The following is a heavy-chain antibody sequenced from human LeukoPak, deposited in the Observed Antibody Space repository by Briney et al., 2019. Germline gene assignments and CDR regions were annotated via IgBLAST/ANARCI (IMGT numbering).Heavy chain of an antibody. CDR2: ISSSSSYI. Sequence: GGSLRLSCAASGFTFRSYNMNWVRQAPGKRPEWVSSISSSSSYIYYADSVKGRFTISRDNAKNSLYLQMNSLRAEDTALYYCARGASRADYWGQGTLVTVPS. V-gene: IGHV3-21*01. CDR1: GFTFRSYN. CDR3: ARGASRADY. J-gene: IGHJ4*02.